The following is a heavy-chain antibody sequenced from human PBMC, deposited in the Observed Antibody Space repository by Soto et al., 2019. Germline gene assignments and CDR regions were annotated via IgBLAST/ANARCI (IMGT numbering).Heavy chain of an antibody. D-gene: IGHD1-20*01. V-gene: IGHV1-24*01. Sequence: ASVKVSCKVSGYTLTELSMHWVRQAPGKGLEWMGGFDPEDGETIYAQKFQGRVTMTEDTSTDTAYMELSSLRSEDTAVYYCATDSRNWNRLRGAFDIWGQGTMVTVSS. CDR2: FDPEDGET. CDR3: ATDSRNWNRLRGAFDI. CDR1: GYTLTELS. J-gene: IGHJ3*02.